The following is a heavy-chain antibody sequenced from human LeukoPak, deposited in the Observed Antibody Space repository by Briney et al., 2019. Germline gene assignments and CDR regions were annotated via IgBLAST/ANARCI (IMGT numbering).Heavy chain of an antibody. Sequence: SVTVSCKASGGTFSSYAISWVRQAPGQGLEWMGGIIPIFGTANYAQKFQGRVTITADESTSTAYMELSSLRSEDTAVYYCARDRESGGGLYYYYGMDVWGQGTTVTVSS. CDR2: IIPIFGTA. CDR1: GGTFSSYA. J-gene: IGHJ6*02. V-gene: IGHV1-69*13. D-gene: IGHD3-10*01. CDR3: ARDRESGGGLYYYYGMDV.